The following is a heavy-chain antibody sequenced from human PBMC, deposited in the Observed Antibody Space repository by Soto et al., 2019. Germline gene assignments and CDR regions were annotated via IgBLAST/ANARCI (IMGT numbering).Heavy chain of an antibody. CDR2: IKQDGSKK. Sequence: PGGSLRLSCAASGFTFSRLWMTWVRQAPGIGLEWVANIKQDGSKKYYVDSVQGRFTISRDNAKNSLYLQMNSLRAEDTAVYYCARGYSGYGWDWGQGTLVTVSS. V-gene: IGHV3-7*02. CDR1: GFTFSRLW. CDR3: ARGYSGYGWD. D-gene: IGHD5-12*01. J-gene: IGHJ4*02.